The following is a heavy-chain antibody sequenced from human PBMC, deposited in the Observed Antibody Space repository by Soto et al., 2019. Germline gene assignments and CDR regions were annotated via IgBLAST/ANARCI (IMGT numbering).Heavy chain of an antibody. V-gene: IGHV4-30-4*01. CDR1: GGSISSGDYY. D-gene: IGHD2-15*01. Sequence: QVQLQESGPGLVKPSQTLSLTCTVSGGSISSGDYYWSWIRQPPGKVLEWIGYIYYSGSTYYNPSLKSRVTISVDTSKNQFSVKLSSVTAADTAVYYCARVGRVVAASPGFWFDPWGQGTLVTVSS. CDR3: ARVGRVVAASPGFWFDP. J-gene: IGHJ5*02. CDR2: IYYSGST.